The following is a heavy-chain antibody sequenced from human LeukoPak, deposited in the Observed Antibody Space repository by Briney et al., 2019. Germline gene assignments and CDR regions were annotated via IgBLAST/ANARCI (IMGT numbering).Heavy chain of an antibody. D-gene: IGHD6-6*01. CDR2: INPNSGGT. Sequence: VSVKVSCKASGYTFTGYYMHWVRQAPGQGLEWMGWINPNSGGTNYAQKFQGRVTMTRDTSISTAYMELSRLRSDDTAVYYCAREHEVAARIFDYWGQGTLVTVSS. CDR1: GYTFTGYY. V-gene: IGHV1-2*02. J-gene: IGHJ4*02. CDR3: AREHEVAARIFDY.